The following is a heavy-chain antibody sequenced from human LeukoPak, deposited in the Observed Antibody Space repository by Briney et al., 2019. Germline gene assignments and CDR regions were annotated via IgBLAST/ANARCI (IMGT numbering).Heavy chain of an antibody. Sequence: GGSLRLSCAASGFTFSSYWMSWVRQAPGKGLEWVANIKQDGSEKYYVDSVKGRFTISRDNAKNSLYLQMNSLRAEDAAVYYCARDSHDYGDYYYHYYMDVWGKGTTVTVSS. CDR3: ARDSHDYGDYYYHYYMDV. J-gene: IGHJ6*03. CDR1: GFTFSSYW. CDR2: IKQDGSEK. V-gene: IGHV3-7*01. D-gene: IGHD4-17*01.